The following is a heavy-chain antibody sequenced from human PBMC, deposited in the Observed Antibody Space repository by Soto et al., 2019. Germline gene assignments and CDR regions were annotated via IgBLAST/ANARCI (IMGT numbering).Heavy chain of an antibody. CDR3: AKVVRLDLQRDFYFDQ. J-gene: IGHJ4*02. CDR2: VSGGGDIT. Sequence: EVQLLESGGGLVQPGGSLRLSCAASRFTLSIYAMSWVRQAPGKGLEWVSGVSGGGDITYYADSVKGRFTISRDNSKNTLFLQLHSLRAHDTAVYYCAKVVRLDLQRDFYFDQWGQRTLVTVSS. V-gene: IGHV3-23*01. D-gene: IGHD1-7*01. CDR1: RFTLSIYA.